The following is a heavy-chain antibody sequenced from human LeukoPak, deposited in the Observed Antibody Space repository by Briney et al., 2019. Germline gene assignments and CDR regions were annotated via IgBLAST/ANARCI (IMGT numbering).Heavy chain of an antibody. CDR1: GFTFSSYS. V-gene: IGHV3-21*01. D-gene: IGHD6-19*01. CDR3: ATNVRDEYSSGWYPIGH. Sequence: GGSLRLSCAASGFTFSSYSMNWVRQAPGKGLEWVSSISSSSSYIYYADSVKGRFTISRDNAKNSLYLQMNSLRAEDTAVYYCATNVRDEYSSGWYPIGHWGQGTLVTVSS. CDR2: ISSSSSYI. J-gene: IGHJ4*02.